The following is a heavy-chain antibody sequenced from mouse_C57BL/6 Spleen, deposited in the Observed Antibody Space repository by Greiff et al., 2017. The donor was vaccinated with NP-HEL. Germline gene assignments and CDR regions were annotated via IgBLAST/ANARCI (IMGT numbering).Heavy chain of an antibody. CDR1: GFNIKDYY. CDR2: IDPEDGET. Sequence: VQLQQSGAELVKPGDSVKFSCSASGFNIKDYYMHWVQLRTEQGLEWLGRIDPEDGETQYSPKFQGTATITADTSSNTAYMQLSSLTSEDTAVYYCAERGHRYYYDYWGQGTTLTVSS. D-gene: IGHD4-1*01. V-gene: IGHV14-2*01. J-gene: IGHJ2*01. CDR3: AERGHRYYYDY.